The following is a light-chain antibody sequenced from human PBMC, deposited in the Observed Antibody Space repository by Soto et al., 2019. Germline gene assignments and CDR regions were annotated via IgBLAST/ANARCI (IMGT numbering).Light chain of an antibody. CDR1: QAISRS. CDR2: AAS. V-gene: IGKV1-12*01. J-gene: IGKJ3*01. Sequence: DIQMTQSPSSVSASVGDRVTITCRASQAISRSLAWYQQKPGEAPKLLIYAASILQSGVPSRFSGSGSGTDFTLTITRLQPEDCASYYCQQANSFPFTFGPGPKV. CDR3: QQANSFPFT.